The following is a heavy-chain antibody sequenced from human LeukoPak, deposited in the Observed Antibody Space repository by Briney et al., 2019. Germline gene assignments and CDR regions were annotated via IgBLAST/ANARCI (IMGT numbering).Heavy chain of an antibody. CDR1: GGSISSGSYY. J-gene: IGHJ3*02. CDR2: IYTSGST. CDR3: ARAGFPAFDI. V-gene: IGHV4-61*02. D-gene: IGHD1-1*01. Sequence: SQTLSLTCTVSGGSISSGSYYWSWIRQPAGKGLEWIGRIYTSGSTNYTPSLKSRVTISVDTSKNQFSLKLSSVTAADTAVYYCARAGFPAFDIWGQGTMVTVSS.